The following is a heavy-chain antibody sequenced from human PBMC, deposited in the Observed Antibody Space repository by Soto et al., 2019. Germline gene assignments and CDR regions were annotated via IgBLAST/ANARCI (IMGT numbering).Heavy chain of an antibody. D-gene: IGHD5-12*01. J-gene: IGHJ3*02. CDR2: ISAYNGNR. V-gene: IGHV1-18*01. CDR1: GYPFTSYG. CDR3: ARGRIVASIHDAFEI. Sequence: QGHLLQSGDEVKTPGASVRVSCRASGYPFTSYGISWVRQAPGQGLEWVAWISAYNGNRDTAQKFQGRVTMTLDTSPDTAHMERGDLTSADTGVYYCARGRIVASIHDAFEIWGQGTKVTVSS.